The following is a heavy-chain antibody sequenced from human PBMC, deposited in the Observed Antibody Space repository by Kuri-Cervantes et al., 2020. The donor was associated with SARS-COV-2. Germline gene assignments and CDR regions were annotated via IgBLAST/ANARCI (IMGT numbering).Heavy chain of an antibody. J-gene: IGHJ4*02. CDR2: ISSSSSYI. V-gene: IGHV3-21*01. CDR1: GFTFSSYS. Sequence: GESLKISCAASGFTFSSYSMNWVRQAPGKGLEWVSSISSSSSYIYYADSVKGRFTISRDNAKNSLYLQMNSLRAEDTAVYYCARIPYPKGAVAGTSDYWGQGTLVTVSS. D-gene: IGHD6-19*01. CDR3: ARIPYPKGAVAGTSDY.